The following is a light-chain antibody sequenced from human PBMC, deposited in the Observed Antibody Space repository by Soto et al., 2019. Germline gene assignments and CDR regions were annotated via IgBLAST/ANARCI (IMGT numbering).Light chain of an antibody. CDR2: DVI. Sequence: QSALTQPRSVSGSPGQSVTISCTGTSSDVGTYTYVSWYQQHPGKAPKLIIYDVIKRPSGVPDRFSGSKSGNTASLTISGLQAEDEADYYCSSYTSSSTPVVFGTGTMVTVL. CDR3: SSYTSSSTPVV. V-gene: IGLV2-11*01. CDR1: SSDVGTYTY. J-gene: IGLJ1*01.